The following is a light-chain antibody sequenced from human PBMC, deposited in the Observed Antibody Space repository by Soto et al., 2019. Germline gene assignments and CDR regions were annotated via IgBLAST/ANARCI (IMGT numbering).Light chain of an antibody. V-gene: IGKV1-17*01. CDR2: AAS. CDR3: RQHNSYPQT. CDR1: QGIRTD. J-gene: IGKJ1*01. Sequence: DIQMTQSPSSLSASVGDRVTITCRARQGIRTDLGWYQQKPGKAPKRLIYAASSLQSGVPSRFSGSGSGTEFTLTISSLQPEDCATYYCRQHNSYPQTFGQGTKVEIK.